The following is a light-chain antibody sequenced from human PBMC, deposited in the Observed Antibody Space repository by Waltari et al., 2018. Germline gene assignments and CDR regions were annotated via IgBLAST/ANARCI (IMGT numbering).Light chain of an antibody. CDR3: QQLDSYPIT. J-gene: IGKJ3*01. CDR2: AAS. Sequence: DIQLTQSPSFLSASVGDRVTITCRASQGISSYLAWYQQKPGKAPKLLIYAASTLQSGVPSRFSGSGSGTEFTLTISSLQPEDFATYHSQQLDSYPITFGPGSKVDIK. CDR1: QGISSY. V-gene: IGKV1-9*01.